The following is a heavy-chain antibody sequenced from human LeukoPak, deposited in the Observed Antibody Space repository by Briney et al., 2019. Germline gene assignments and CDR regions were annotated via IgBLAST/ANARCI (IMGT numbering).Heavy chain of an antibody. J-gene: IGHJ4*02. V-gene: IGHV4-59*08. D-gene: IGHD6-19*01. CDR1: GGSISSYY. CDR2: IYYSGST. CDR3: ARLRVAVAGTGYIDY. Sequence: SETLSLTCTVSGGSISSYYWSWIRQPPGKGVEWIGYIYYSGSTNYNPSLKSRVTISVDTSKNQFSLKLSSVTAADTAVYYCARLRVAVAGTGYIDYWGQGTLVTVSS.